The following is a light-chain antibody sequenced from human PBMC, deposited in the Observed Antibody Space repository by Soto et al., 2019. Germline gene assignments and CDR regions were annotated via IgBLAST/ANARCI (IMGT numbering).Light chain of an antibody. J-gene: IGKJ1*01. CDR2: GAS. CDR1: QSVSSN. V-gene: IGKV3-15*01. Sequence: EIVMTQSPATLSVSPGERATLSCRASQSVSSNLAWYQQKPGQAPRLLIYGASTRATGIPARFSGSGSGTEFTLTISSLQSEDFAVYHCQQYNNWPRTFGQGTKEEIK. CDR3: QQYNNWPRT.